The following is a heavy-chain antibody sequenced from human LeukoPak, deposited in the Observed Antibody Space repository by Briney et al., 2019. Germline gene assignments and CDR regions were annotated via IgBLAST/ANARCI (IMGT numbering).Heavy chain of an antibody. CDR1: GGSFSGYY. Sequence: PSETLSLTCAVYGGSFSGYYGSWIRQPPGKGLECSGEINHRGSSNYNPSLKSRVTISVDTSKNQFSLKLSSVTAADPAVYYCARGHEQQLVVPRYYYYMDVWGKGTTVTVSS. V-gene: IGHV4-34*01. J-gene: IGHJ6*03. D-gene: IGHD6-13*01. CDR2: INHRGSS. CDR3: ARGHEQQLVVPRYYYYMDV.